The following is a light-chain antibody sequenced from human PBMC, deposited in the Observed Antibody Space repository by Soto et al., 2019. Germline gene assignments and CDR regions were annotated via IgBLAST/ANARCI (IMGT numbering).Light chain of an antibody. V-gene: IGLV2-23*01. Sequence: QSAQTQPASVSGSPGQSITISCTGTSSDVGSYNLVSWYQQHPGKAPKLMIYEGSKRPSGVSNRFSGSKSGNTASLTISGLQAEDEADYYCCSYAGSSTLFGGGTKLTVL. J-gene: IGLJ3*02. CDR3: CSYAGSSTL. CDR1: SSDVGSYNL. CDR2: EGS.